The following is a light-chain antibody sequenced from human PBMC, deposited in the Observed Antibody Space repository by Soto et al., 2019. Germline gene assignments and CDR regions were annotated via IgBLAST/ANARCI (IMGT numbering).Light chain of an antibody. CDR3: AAWDDSTKSHV. Sequence: QSALTLPPSVSGAPRQRVTISCSGSSSNIGSNAVNWYQQFPGTAPKLLIYYDDLLASGVSARFSGSKSGTSASLAISGLQFEDEADYYCAAWDDSTKSHVFGTGTKVTVL. V-gene: IGLV1-36*01. CDR1: SSNIGSNA. J-gene: IGLJ1*01. CDR2: YDD.